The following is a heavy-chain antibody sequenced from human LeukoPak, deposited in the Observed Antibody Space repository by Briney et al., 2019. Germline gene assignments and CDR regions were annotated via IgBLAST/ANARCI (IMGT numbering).Heavy chain of an antibody. CDR3: ARVTYYYDSSVYYNLQSGAFDI. J-gene: IGHJ3*02. Sequence: SETLSLTCAVYGGSFSGYYWSWIRQPPGKGLEWIGEINHSGSTNYNPSLKSRVTISVDTSKSQFSPRLSSVTAADTAVYYCARVTYYYDSSVYYNLQSGAFDIWGQGTMVTVSS. CDR2: INHSGST. V-gene: IGHV4-34*01. CDR1: GGSFSGYY. D-gene: IGHD3-22*01.